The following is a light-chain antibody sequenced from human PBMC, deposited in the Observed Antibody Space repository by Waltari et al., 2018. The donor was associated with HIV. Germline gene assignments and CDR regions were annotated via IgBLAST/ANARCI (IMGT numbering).Light chain of an antibody. Sequence: SYELTQPPSVSVSPGQTASITCSGDKLGDKYACWYQQKPGQSPVLVIYQDSQRPSGIPGRFSGSNSGNTATLTISGTQAMDEADYYCQAWDSSMVVFGGGTKLTVL. CDR2: QDS. V-gene: IGLV3-1*01. J-gene: IGLJ2*01. CDR3: QAWDSSMVV. CDR1: KLGDKY.